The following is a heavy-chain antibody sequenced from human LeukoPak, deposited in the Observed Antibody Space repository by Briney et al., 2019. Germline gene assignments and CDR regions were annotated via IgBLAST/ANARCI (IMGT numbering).Heavy chain of an antibody. CDR3: AKARSLAAVDY. CDR1: GFTFSSYG. CDR2: IWYDGSNK. V-gene: IGHV3-33*06. Sequence: GGSLRLSCAASGFTFSSYGMHWVRQAPGKGLEWVAVIWYDGSNKYYADSVKGRFTISRDNSKNTLYLQMNSLRAEDTAVYYCAKARSLAAVDYWSQGTLVTVSS. J-gene: IGHJ4*02. D-gene: IGHD6-6*01.